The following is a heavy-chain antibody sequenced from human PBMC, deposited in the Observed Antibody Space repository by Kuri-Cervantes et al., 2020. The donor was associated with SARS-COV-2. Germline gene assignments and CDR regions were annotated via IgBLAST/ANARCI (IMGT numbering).Heavy chain of an antibody. D-gene: IGHD5-18*01. CDR3: ARDWGYSYAEGAFDI. CDR2: IYHSGST. CDR1: GGSISGSNW. Sequence: SETLSLTCAVSGGSISGSNWWSWVRQPPGKGLEWIGEIYHSGSTNYNPSLKSRVTISVDKSKNQFSLKLSSVTAADTAVYYCARDWGYSYAEGAFDIWGQGTMVTVSS. V-gene: IGHV4-4*02. J-gene: IGHJ3*02.